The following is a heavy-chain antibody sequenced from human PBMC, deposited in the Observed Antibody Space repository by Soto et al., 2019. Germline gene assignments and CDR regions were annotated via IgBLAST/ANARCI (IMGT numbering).Heavy chain of an antibody. V-gene: IGHV3-23*01. D-gene: IGHD3-10*01. J-gene: IGHJ5*02. CDR2: ISGSGGST. CDR3: AKDKGSWGRYYGSGSANVWFDP. CDR1: GFTFSSYA. Sequence: EVQLLESGGGLVQPGGSLRLSCAASGFTFSSYAMSWVRQAPGKGLEWVSAISGSGGSTYYADSVKGRFTISRDNSKNTLYLPMNSLRAEDTAVYYCAKDKGSWGRYYGSGSANVWFDPWGQGTLVTVSS.